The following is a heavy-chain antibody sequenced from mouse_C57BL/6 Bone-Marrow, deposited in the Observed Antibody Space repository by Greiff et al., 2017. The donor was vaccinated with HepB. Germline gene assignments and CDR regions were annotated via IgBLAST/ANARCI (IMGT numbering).Heavy chain of an antibody. D-gene: IGHD1-1*01. CDR2: IWSGGST. CDR3: AKSLHYYGSSYAMDY. V-gene: IGHV2-5*01. J-gene: IGHJ4*01. Sequence: VQLQQSGPGLVQPSQCLSITCTVSGFSLTSYGVHWVRQSPGKGLEWLGVIWSGGSTDYNAAFMSRLSITKDNSKSQVFFKMHSLQADDTAIYYWAKSLHYYGSSYAMDYGGQGTSVTVSS. CDR1: GFSLTSYG.